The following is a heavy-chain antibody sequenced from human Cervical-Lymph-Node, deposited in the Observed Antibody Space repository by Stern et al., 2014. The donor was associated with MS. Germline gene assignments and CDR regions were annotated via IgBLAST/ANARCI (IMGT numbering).Heavy chain of an antibody. J-gene: IGHJ6*02. V-gene: IGHV4-39*01. CDR2: VYYDGST. D-gene: IGHD2-2*01. CDR1: GGSMKSRSYY. CDR3: ARSQDIVVVSAATVEGYYYFGMDV. Sequence: QLQLQESGPGLVKPSGTLSLTCTISGGSMKSRSYYWVWIRQPPGKGLEWIGSVYYDGSTYYNPSLTSRVTISEGTSKNQFSLQLSSATAADTAVYYCARSQDIVVVSAATVEGYYYFGMDVWGQGTTVTVSS.